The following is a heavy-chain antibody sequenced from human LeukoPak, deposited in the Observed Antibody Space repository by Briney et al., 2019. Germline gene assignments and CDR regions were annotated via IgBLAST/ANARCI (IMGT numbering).Heavy chain of an antibody. CDR3: ARDICTNGVCHYDAFDI. D-gene: IGHD2-8*01. CDR2: INPNSGCT. CDR1: GYTFTGYY. J-gene: IGHJ3*02. Sequence: ASVKVSCKASGYTFTGYYLHWVRQAPGQGLEWMGRINPNSGCTNYAQKFQGRVTMTRDTSISTAYMELSRLRSDDTAVYYCARDICTNGVCHYDAFDIWGQGTMVTVSS. V-gene: IGHV1-2*06.